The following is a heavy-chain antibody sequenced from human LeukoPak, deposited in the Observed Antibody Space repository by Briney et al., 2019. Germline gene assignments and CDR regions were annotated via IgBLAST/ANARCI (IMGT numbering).Heavy chain of an antibody. CDR2: IYTSGST. V-gene: IGHV4-61*02. CDR3: ARGGHPRKWYAFDI. Sequence: SQTLSLTCTVSGGSISSGSYYWSWIRQPAGKGLEWIGRIYTSGSTNYNPSLKSRVTMSVDTSKNQFSLKLSSVTAADTAVYYCARGGHPRKWYAFDIWGQGTMVTVSS. J-gene: IGHJ3*02. CDR1: GGSISSGSYY. D-gene: IGHD2-15*01.